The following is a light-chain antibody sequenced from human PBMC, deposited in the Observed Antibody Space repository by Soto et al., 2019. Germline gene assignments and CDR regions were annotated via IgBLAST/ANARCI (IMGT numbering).Light chain of an antibody. CDR2: DVS. V-gene: IGLV2-14*01. J-gene: IGLJ1*01. CDR1: SSDVGGYNY. Sequence: QSVLTQPASVSGSPGQSIAISCIGSSSDVGGYNYVSWHQQHPGKAPKVVIYDVSNRPSGVSDRFSGSKSGNTASLTISGLQAEDEADYYCSSYNSSSTYVSGTGTKVTV. CDR3: SSYNSSSTYV.